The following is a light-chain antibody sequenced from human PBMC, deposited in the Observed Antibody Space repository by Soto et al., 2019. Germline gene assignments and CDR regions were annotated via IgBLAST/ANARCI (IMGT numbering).Light chain of an antibody. CDR3: QSYDNSLSGSL. Sequence: QSVLTQPPSVSGAPGQRVTISCTGSNSNIGAGYDVHWYQHLPGAAPKLLIYDDTHRPSGVPDRFSGSKSGTSASLAITGLQAADEADYYRQSYDNSLSGSLFGGGTKLTVL. V-gene: IGLV1-40*01. CDR1: NSNIGAGYD. CDR2: DDT. J-gene: IGLJ3*02.